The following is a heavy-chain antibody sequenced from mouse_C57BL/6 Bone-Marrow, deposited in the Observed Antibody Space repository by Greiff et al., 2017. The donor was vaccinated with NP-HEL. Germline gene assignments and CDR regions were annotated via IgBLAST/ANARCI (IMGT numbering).Heavy chain of an antibody. J-gene: IGHJ4*01. V-gene: IGHV1-69*01. CDR1: GYTFTSYW. CDR2: IDPSDSYT. CDR3: AREGDYGSIYAMDY. D-gene: IGHD1-1*01. Sequence: QVQLQQPGAELVMPGASVKLSCKASGYTFTSYWMHWVKQRPGQGLEWIGEIDPSDSYTNYNQKFKGKSTLTVDKSSSTAYMQLSSLTSEDSAVYDCAREGDYGSIYAMDYWGQGTSVTVSS.